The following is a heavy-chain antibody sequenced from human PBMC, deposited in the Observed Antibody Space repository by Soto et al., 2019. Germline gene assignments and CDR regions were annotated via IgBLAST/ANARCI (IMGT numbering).Heavy chain of an antibody. CDR3: AMYYYDSSGYYYRAFDI. D-gene: IGHD3-22*01. CDR1: GFTFSSYS. V-gene: IGHV3-48*01. CDR2: ISSSSSTI. Sequence: GGSLRLSCAASGFTFSSYSMNWVRQAPGKGQEWVSYISSSSSTIYYADSVKGRFTISRDNAKNSLYLQMNSLRAEDTAVYYCAMYYYDSSGYYYRAFDIWGQGTMVTVS. J-gene: IGHJ3*02.